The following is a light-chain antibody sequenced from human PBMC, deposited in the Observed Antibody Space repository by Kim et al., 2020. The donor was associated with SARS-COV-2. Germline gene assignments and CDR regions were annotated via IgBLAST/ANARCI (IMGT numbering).Light chain of an antibody. CDR1: SGNIASSY. J-gene: IGLJ3*02. V-gene: IGLV6-57*01. Sequence: GKTVTISCTRSSGNIASSYVQWYQQRPGSSPTTVIYEDDQRPSGVPDRFSASIDSSSNSASLTISGLKTEDEADYYCQSYDSNNQVFGGGTQLTVL. CDR2: EDD. CDR3: QSYDSNNQV.